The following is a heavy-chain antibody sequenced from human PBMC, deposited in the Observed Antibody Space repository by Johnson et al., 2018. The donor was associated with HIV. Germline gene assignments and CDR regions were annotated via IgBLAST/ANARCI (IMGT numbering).Heavy chain of an antibody. CDR3: ARVHNGALDI. CDR1: GFPFSNYW. J-gene: IGHJ3*02. CDR2: IKQDGSEK. Sequence: VQVLESGGGLVQPGGSLRLSCAASGFPFSNYWMNWVRQAPGKGLEWVANIKQDGSEKYYVDSVNGRFTISRDNAKNSLYLQMNSLRVEDTAVYYCARVHNGALDIWGQGTMLTVSS. V-gene: IGHV3-7*01. D-gene: IGHD2-8*01.